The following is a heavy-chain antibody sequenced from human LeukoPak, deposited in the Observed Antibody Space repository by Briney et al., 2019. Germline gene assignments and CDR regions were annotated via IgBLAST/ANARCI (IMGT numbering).Heavy chain of an antibody. CDR2: ISSSSTYI. V-gene: IGHV3-21*04. Sequence: GGSLRLSCAASGFTFSSYWMSWVRQAPGKGLEWVSSISSSSTYIYYADSVKGRFTISRDNAKNSLYLQMNSLRAEDTALYYCARGRKIYSNSDFDYWGQGTLVTVSS. CDR1: GFTFSSYW. J-gene: IGHJ4*02. D-gene: IGHD4-11*01. CDR3: ARGRKIYSNSDFDY.